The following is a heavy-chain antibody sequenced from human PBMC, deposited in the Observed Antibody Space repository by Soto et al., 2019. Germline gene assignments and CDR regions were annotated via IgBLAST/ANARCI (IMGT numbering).Heavy chain of an antibody. CDR1: GFTFSSYG. J-gene: IGHJ6*02. Sequence: QVQLVESGGGVVQPGRSLRLSCAASGFTFSSYGMHWVRQAPGKGLEWVAVISYDGSNKYYADSVKGRFTISRDNXKXXLYLQMNSLRAEDTAVYYCAKDRDYGDYYYYGMDVWGQGTTVTVSS. CDR3: AKDRDYGDYYYYGMDV. V-gene: IGHV3-30*18. D-gene: IGHD4-17*01. CDR2: ISYDGSNK.